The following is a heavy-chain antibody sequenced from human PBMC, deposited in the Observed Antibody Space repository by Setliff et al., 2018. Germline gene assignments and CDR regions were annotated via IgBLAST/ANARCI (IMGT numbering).Heavy chain of an antibody. Sequence: GALRLSCAASGFTFTHYAMSWFRQAPGKGLEWLAYVTTTGSFTKEAGSVRGRFTISRDNAKNSLSLQMNSLRTEDTAVYYCARDGVFYAMDFWGQGTTVTVSS. CDR3: ARDGVFYAMDF. V-gene: IGHV3-11*06. J-gene: IGHJ6*02. CDR2: VTTTGSFT. CDR1: GFTFTHYA. D-gene: IGHD3-10*01.